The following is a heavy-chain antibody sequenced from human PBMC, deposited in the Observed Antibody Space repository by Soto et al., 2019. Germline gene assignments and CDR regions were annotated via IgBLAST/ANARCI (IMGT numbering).Heavy chain of an antibody. D-gene: IGHD2-15*01. CDR1: GYTFTSYG. J-gene: IGHJ4*02. CDR3: ATSNCSGGSCYSYYFDY. CDR2: ISAYNGNT. Sequence: QVQLVQSGAEVKKPGASVKVFCKTSGYTFTSYGISWVRQAPGQGLEWMGWISAYNGNTNYAQKLQGRVTMTTDTSTSTAYMELRSLRSDDTAVYYCATSNCSGGSCYSYYFDYWGQGTLVTVSS. V-gene: IGHV1-18*01.